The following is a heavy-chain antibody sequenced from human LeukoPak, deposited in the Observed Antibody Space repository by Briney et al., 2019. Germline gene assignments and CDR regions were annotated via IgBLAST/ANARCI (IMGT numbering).Heavy chain of an antibody. V-gene: IGHV4-61*01. Sequence: PSETLSLTCTVSGGSVDSGSYYWSWIRQPPGKGLEWIGYMYHGGSTNYNPSLKSRVTISVDTSKNQFSLKLSSVTAADTAVYYCARGVVRAGTRLGSLFFFDYWGQGTLVTVSS. CDR3: ARGVVRAGTRLGSLFFFDY. D-gene: IGHD6-13*01. CDR1: GGSVDSGSYY. CDR2: MYHGGST. J-gene: IGHJ4*02.